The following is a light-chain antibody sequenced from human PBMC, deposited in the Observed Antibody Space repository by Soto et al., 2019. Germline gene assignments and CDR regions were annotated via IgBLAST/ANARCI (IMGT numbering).Light chain of an antibody. CDR2: DNN. Sequence: QSVLTQPPSVSAAPGQTITISCSGSSSNIGKNYVSWYQQHPRTAPKLLIYDNNKRPSGIPNRFSASKSGTSATLGITGLQAGDEADYYCGTWYSSLSAVVFGGGTKLTVL. J-gene: IGLJ3*02. V-gene: IGLV1-51*01. CDR1: SSNIGKNY. CDR3: GTWYSSLSAVV.